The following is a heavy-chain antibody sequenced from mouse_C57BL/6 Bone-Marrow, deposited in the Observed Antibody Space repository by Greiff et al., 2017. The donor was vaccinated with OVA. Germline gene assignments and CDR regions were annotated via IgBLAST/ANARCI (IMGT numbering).Heavy chain of an antibody. V-gene: IGHV7-3*01. CDR2: IRNKANGYTT. CDR1: GFTFTDYY. CDR3: ARSSLIYCDLDV. J-gene: IGHJ1*03. Sequence: EVQLVESGGGLVQPGGSLSLSCAASGFTFTDYYMSWVRQPPGKALEWLGFIRNKANGYTTEYSASVQGRFTISRANSQSILYLQMNALRAEDSATYSCARSSLIYCDLDVWGTGTTVTVSS.